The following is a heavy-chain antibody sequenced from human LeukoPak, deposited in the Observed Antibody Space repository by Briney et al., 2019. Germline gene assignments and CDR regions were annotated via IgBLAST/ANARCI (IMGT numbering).Heavy chain of an antibody. CDR3: VRGRGKDYLGD. J-gene: IGHJ4*02. D-gene: IGHD4-23*01. CDR1: GLTLTKHC. Sequence: PGTSLSLSCVTSGLTLTKHCFHWLRQSAASCMEWVAFVRPHGFHTYHSNSVKGRFSISRDDSKNPVYLQMNSLRGEDRALYYCVRGRGKDYLGDWGQGTQVTVS. V-gene: IGHV3-33*01. CDR2: VRPHGFHT.